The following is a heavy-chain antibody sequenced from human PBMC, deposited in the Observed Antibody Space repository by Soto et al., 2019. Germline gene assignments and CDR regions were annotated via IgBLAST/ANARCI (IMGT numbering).Heavy chain of an antibody. CDR3: ARGTGYCSGGICYVASPFDY. CDR1: GYTFTSYG. J-gene: IGHJ4*02. D-gene: IGHD2-15*01. CDR2: ISAYNGNT. V-gene: IGHV1-18*01. Sequence: ASVKVSCKASGYTFTSYGISWVRQAPGQGLEWMGWISAYNGNTNYAQKLQGRVTMTTDTSTSTAYMELRSLRSDDTAVYYCARGTGYCSGGICYVASPFDYWGQGTLVTVSS.